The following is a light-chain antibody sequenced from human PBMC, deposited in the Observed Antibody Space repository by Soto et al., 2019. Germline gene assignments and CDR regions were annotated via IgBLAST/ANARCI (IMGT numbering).Light chain of an antibody. J-gene: IGKJ5*01. CDR3: QQRHMWRIT. CDR1: QSFRGL. Sequence: EMLLTQAPVTLSLSPGEMATLSCRASQSFRGLLAWYQQKPGQAPRLLIYDAYNRAPGIPPRFSGSGSGTDFNLTISSLEPEDSAVYYCQQRHMWRITFGQGTGLEIK. CDR2: DAY. V-gene: IGKV3-11*01.